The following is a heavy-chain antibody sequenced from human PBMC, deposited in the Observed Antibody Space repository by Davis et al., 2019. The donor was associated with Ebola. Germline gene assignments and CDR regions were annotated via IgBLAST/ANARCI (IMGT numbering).Heavy chain of an antibody. CDR2: IKQDGSEK. CDR1: GFAFSSYW. Sequence: GESLKISCAASGFAFSSYWVHWVRQAPGKGLEWVANIKQDGSEKYYVDSVKGRFTISRDNAKNSLYLQMNSLRAEDTAVYYCAAGTTSPWGQGTLVTVSS. J-gene: IGHJ5*02. CDR3: AAGTTSP. V-gene: IGHV3-7*01. D-gene: IGHD1-7*01.